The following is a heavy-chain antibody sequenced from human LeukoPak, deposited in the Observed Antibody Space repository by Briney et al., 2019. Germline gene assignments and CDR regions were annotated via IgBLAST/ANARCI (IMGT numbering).Heavy chain of an antibody. Sequence: SQTLSLTCTVSGGSISSGGYYWSWIRQHPGKGLEWIGYFYYSGSTYYNPSLKSRVTISVDTSKNQFSLKLSSVTAADTAVYYCARALTGTYYFDYWGQGTLVTVSS. CDR1: GGSISSGGYY. CDR3: ARALTGTYYFDY. V-gene: IGHV4-31*03. D-gene: IGHD1-20*01. J-gene: IGHJ4*02. CDR2: FYYSGST.